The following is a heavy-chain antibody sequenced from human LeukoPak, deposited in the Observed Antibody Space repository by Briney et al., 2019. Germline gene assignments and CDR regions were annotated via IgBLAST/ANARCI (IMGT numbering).Heavy chain of an antibody. Sequence: SETLSLTCNVSGFSITSGYYWGWIRQPPGKGLEWIGSMYHSGTTHVNPSFKSRVTISVDTSKNQFSLKLNSVTAADTAVYYCATYCTIFDPFDYWGRGTLVTVSS. CDR2: MYHSGTT. J-gene: IGHJ4*01. CDR1: GFSITSGYY. D-gene: IGHD3-3*01. CDR3: ATYCTIFDPFDY. V-gene: IGHV4-38-2*02.